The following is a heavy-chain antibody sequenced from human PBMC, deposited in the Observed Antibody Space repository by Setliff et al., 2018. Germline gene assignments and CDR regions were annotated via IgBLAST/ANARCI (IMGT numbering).Heavy chain of an antibody. J-gene: IGHJ4*02. CDR2: IDPSGDYT. Sequence: ASVKVSCKASGYTFTGYYMHWVRQAPGQGLEWMGIIDPSGDYTNYAQKFQGRVIMTRNTSISTAYLELNTLRSDDTAVYYCARERYFDYWGQGTLVTVSS. V-gene: IGHV1-46*01. CDR3: ARERYFDY. CDR1: GYTFTGYY.